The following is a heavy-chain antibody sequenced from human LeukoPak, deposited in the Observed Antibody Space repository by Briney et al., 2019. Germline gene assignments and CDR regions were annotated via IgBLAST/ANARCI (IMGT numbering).Heavy chain of an antibody. CDR3: ASPTIFGVVMYY. CDR1: GFTFSSYG. CDR2: IQYDGSNE. Sequence: PGGSLRLSCAAPGFTFSSYGIHWVRQAPRKGLQWVAYIQYDGSNEQYADSVKGRFSISRDSSKNILYLQMNSLRAEDTAVYYCASPTIFGVVMYYWGQGTLVSVSS. V-gene: IGHV3-30*02. J-gene: IGHJ4*02. D-gene: IGHD3-3*01.